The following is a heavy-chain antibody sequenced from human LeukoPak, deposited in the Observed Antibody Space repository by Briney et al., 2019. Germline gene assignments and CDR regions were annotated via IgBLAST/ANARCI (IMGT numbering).Heavy chain of an antibody. Sequence: GGSLRLSCAASGFTFSSYSMNWVRQAPGKGLEWVSSISSSSSYIYYADSVKGRFTISRGNAKNSLYLQMNSLRAEDTAVYYCARGATTRIDYWGQGTLVTVSS. V-gene: IGHV3-21*01. CDR1: GFTFSSYS. CDR3: ARGATTRIDY. CDR2: ISSSSSYI. D-gene: IGHD1-26*01. J-gene: IGHJ4*02.